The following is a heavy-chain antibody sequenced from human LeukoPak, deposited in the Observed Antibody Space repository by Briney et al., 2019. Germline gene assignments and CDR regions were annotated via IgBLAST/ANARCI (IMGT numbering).Heavy chain of an antibody. D-gene: IGHD3-10*01. V-gene: IGHV4-59*01. Sequence: SETLSLTCTVSGGSFSTYYWSWIRQLPGNTLEWIGYIYYSGSTNYNPSLKSRVSMSVDTSKNQFSLNPNSATAADTAVYYCARTEYFFDHWGQGTLVTVSS. CDR3: ARTEYFFDH. CDR2: IYYSGST. CDR1: GGSFSTYY. J-gene: IGHJ4*02.